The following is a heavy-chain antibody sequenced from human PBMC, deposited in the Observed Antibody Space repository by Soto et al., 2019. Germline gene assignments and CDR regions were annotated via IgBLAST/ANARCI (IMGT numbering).Heavy chain of an antibody. D-gene: IGHD2-15*01. CDR1: GGSISSYY. Sequence: PSETLSLTCTVSGGSISSYYWSWIRQPPGKGLEWIGYIYYSGSTNYNPSLKSRVTISVDTSKNQFSLKLSSVTAADTAVYYCARVKVVAATYWFDPWGQGTLVTVSS. CDR3: ARVKVVAATYWFDP. V-gene: IGHV4-59*01. J-gene: IGHJ5*02. CDR2: IYYSGST.